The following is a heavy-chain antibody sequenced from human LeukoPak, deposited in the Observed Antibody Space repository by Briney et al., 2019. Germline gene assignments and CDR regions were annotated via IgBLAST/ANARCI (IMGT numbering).Heavy chain of an antibody. Sequence: SQTLSLTCTVSGGSISSDDYYWSWIRQPPGKCLEWIGYIYYSGSTYYNPSLESRVTLSVDTSKNQFSLKLSSVTAADTAVYYCNYYGSGSPDAFDIWGQGTMVTVSS. CDR1: GGSISSDDYY. J-gene: IGHJ3*02. V-gene: IGHV4-30-4*01. CDR2: IYYSGST. CDR3: NYYGSGSPDAFDI. D-gene: IGHD3-10*01.